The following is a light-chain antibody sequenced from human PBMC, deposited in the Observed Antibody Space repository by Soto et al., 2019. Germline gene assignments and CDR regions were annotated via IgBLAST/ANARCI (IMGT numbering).Light chain of an antibody. Sequence: QSALTQPASVSGFPGQSITISCTGSSNDIGGFNFVSWLQQHPGKAPKLIIYDVTYRPSGVSYRFSGSKSGNTASLTISGLQAEDEADYYCNSFRRGCTEVVFGGGTKLTVL. CDR3: NSFRRGCTEVV. J-gene: IGLJ2*01. CDR1: SNDIGGFNF. V-gene: IGLV2-14*01. CDR2: DVT.